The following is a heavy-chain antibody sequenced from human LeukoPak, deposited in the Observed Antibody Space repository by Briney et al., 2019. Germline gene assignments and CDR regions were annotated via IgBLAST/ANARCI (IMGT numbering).Heavy chain of an antibody. D-gene: IGHD6-19*01. V-gene: IGHV3-53*01. J-gene: IGHJ6*02. CDR2: IYRGGST. CDR3: AKDLAVAGYYYYGMDV. CDR1: GFTVNSNY. Sequence: GGSLRLSCAASGFTVNSNYMSWVRQAPGKGLEWVSVIYRGGSTYYADSVKGRFTISRDNSKNTLYPQMSSLRAEDTAVYYCAKDLAVAGYYYYGMDVWGQGTTVTVSS.